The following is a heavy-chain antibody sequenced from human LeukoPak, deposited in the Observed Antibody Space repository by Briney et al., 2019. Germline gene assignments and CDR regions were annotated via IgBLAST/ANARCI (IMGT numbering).Heavy chain of an antibody. CDR1: GGSINSGGYY. D-gene: IGHD6-19*01. CDR3: ARSSVAGTLGFDY. Sequence: KPSQTLSLTCTVSGGSINSGGYYWSWIRQHPGKGLEWIGYIYYSGSTYYNPSLKSRVTISVDTSKNQFSLKLSSVTAADTAVYYCARSSVAGTLGFDYWGQGTLLTVSS. V-gene: IGHV4-31*03. J-gene: IGHJ4*02. CDR2: IYYSGST.